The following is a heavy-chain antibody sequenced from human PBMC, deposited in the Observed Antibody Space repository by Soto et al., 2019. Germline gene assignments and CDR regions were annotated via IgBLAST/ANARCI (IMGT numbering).Heavy chain of an antibody. CDR1: GFTCSNYA. Sequence: EVQLLESGGGLVQPGGSLRLSCAAPGFTCSNYAMNWVRQAPGKGLEWVSVISGSGGSTYYADSVKGRFTISRDNSKNTLYLQMNSLSGEDTAVYYCARRSSGWYFDYWGQGTLVTVSS. CDR2: ISGSGGST. J-gene: IGHJ4*02. CDR3: ARRSSGWYFDY. D-gene: IGHD6-19*01. V-gene: IGHV3-23*01.